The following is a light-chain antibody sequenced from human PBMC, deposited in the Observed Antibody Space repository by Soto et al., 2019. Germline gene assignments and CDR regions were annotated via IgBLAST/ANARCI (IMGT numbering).Light chain of an antibody. Sequence: ETVLTQSPATLSLSPGKGATLSCRASQSVSSFLAWYQQKPGQAPRLLIYDASNRATGIPARFSGSGSGTDFTLTISSLVPEDFAVYYCQQHTNWPLTFGGGTKVEIK. V-gene: IGKV3-11*01. J-gene: IGKJ4*01. CDR2: DAS. CDR3: QQHTNWPLT. CDR1: QSVSSF.